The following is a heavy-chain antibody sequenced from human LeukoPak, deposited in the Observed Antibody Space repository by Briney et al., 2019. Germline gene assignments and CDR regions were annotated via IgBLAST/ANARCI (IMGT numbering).Heavy chain of an antibody. CDR2: INHSGST. Sequence: SETLSLTCAVYGGSFSGYYWSWIRQPPGKGLEWIGEINHSGSTNYNPSLKSRVTISVDTSKNQFSLKLSSVTAADTAVYYCAVFPGMDVWGQGTTVTASS. V-gene: IGHV4-34*01. J-gene: IGHJ6*02. CDR1: GGSFSGYY. CDR3: AVFPGMDV.